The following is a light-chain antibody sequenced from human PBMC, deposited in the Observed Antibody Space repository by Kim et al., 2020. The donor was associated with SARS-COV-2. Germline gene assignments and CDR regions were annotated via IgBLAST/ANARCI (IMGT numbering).Light chain of an antibody. Sequence: SASVGDRVTITCRASQGISNSLAWYQQKPRNVPKVLIYDASTLHSGVPSRFSDSGSGTDFTLTISSLQPEDVATYYCQKYNAAPWTFGQGTKVEIK. CDR1: QGISNS. CDR2: DAS. V-gene: IGKV1-27*01. J-gene: IGKJ1*01. CDR3: QKYNAAPWT.